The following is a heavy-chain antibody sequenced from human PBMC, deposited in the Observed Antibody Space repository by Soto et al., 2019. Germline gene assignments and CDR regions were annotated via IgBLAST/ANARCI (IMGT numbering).Heavy chain of an antibody. CDR1: GFTFSSHW. CDR2: ITADGSSA. J-gene: IGHJ3*02. V-gene: IGHV3-74*01. Sequence: GGALRLSCVASGFTFSSHWMHWVRQVPGKGLVWVAHITADGSSATYADSVKGRFTISRDNAKNTLYLQMNTLRVEDTAVYYCADLFAGFDIWGQGTMVTVSS. CDR3: ADLFAGFDI.